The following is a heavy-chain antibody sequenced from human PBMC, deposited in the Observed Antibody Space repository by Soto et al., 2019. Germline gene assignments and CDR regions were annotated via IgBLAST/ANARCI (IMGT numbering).Heavy chain of an antibody. CDR2: LSAHNGNT. Sequence: APVKVSCKAPRYTFTSYGISWVRQSPGQVLEWMGWLSAHNGNTNYAQKPQGRVTMTTDKSTSTAYMELRSLRSDDTALYYCARDATGGYSGYQFDYWGQGTLVTVS. CDR1: RYTFTSYG. J-gene: IGHJ4*02. CDR3: ARDATGGYSGYQFDY. D-gene: IGHD5-12*01. V-gene: IGHV1-18*01.